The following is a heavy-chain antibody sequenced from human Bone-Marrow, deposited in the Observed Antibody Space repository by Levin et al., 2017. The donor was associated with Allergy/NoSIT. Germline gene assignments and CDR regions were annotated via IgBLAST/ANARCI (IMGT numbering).Heavy chain of an antibody. D-gene: IGHD6-13*01. CDR3: ASARGYMGDYYYYGMDV. V-gene: IGHV1-2*02. J-gene: IGHJ6*02. CDR1: GYTFTGYY. Sequence: ASVKVSCKASGYTFTGYYMHWVRQAPGQGLEWMGWINPNSGGTNYAQKFQGRVTMTRDTSISTAYMELSRLRSDDTAVYYCASARGYMGDYYYYGMDVWGQGTTVTVSS. CDR2: INPNSGGT.